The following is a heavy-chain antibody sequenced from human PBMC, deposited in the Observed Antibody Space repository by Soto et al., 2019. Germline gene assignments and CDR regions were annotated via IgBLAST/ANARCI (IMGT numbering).Heavy chain of an antibody. CDR2: IYYSGST. J-gene: IGHJ4*02. Sequence: LSLTCTVSGGSISSGGYYWSWILQHPGKGLEWIGYIYYSGSTYYNPSLKSRVTISVDTSKNQFSLKLSSVTAADTAVYYCARDGYSSSAEGLDYFDYWGQGTLVTVSS. CDR3: ARDGYSSSAEGLDYFDY. V-gene: IGHV4-31*03. CDR1: GGSISSGGYY. D-gene: IGHD6-6*01.